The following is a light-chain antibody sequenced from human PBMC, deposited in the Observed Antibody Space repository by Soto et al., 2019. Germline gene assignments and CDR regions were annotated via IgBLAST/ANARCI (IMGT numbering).Light chain of an antibody. Sequence: QSVLTQPASVSGSPGQSITISCTGTSSDIGDYFYVSWYQQHPGTVPKLIIYEVTNRPSGVTSRFSGSKSENTASLTISGLQAEDEADYYCSSYSATNALVFGSGTKVTVL. CDR1: SSDIGDYFY. J-gene: IGLJ1*01. V-gene: IGLV2-14*01. CDR2: EVT. CDR3: SSYSATNALV.